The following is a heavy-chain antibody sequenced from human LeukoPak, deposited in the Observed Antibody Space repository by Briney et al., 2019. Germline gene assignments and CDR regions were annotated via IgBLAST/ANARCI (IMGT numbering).Heavy chain of an antibody. CDR3: ARLRMGVPAALLNWFDP. V-gene: IGHV5-51*01. Sequence: GESLKISCKGSGYSFTSYWIGWVRQMPGKGLEWMGIIYPGDSDTRYSPSFQGQVTISADKSISTAYLQWSSLKASDTAMYYCARLRMGVPAALLNWFDPWGQGTLVTVSS. J-gene: IGHJ5*02. D-gene: IGHD2-2*01. CDR2: IYPGDSDT. CDR1: GYSFTSYW.